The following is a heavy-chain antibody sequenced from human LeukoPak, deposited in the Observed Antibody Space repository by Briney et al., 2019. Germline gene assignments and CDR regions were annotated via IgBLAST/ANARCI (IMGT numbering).Heavy chain of an antibody. CDR2: IYSGGST. CDR1: GFTVSSNY. CDR3: ARDRVSTLYYYYGMDV. Sequence: PGGSLRLSCAASGFTVSSNYMSWVRQAPGKGLEWVSVIYSGGSTYYADSVKGRFTISRDNSKNTLYLQMNSLRAEDTAVYYCARDRVSTLYYYYGMDVWGQGTTVTVSS. J-gene: IGHJ6*02. V-gene: IGHV3-53*01.